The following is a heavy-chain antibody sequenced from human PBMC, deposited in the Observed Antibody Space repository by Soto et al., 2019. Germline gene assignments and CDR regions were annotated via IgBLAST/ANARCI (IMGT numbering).Heavy chain of an antibody. V-gene: IGHV1-69*13. J-gene: IGHJ5*02. CDR1: GGTFSSYA. D-gene: IGHD3-22*01. CDR3: ATWYYYDSSGYYSTVSDGFDP. CDR2: IIPIFGTA. Sequence: ASVKVSCKASGGTFSSYAISWVRQAHGQGLEWMGGIIPIFGTANYAQKFQGRVTITADESTSTAYMELSSLRSEDTAVYYCATWYYYDSSGYYSTVSDGFDPWGQGTLVTVSS.